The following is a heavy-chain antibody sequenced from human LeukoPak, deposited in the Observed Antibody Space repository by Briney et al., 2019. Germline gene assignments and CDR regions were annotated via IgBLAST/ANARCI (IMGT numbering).Heavy chain of an antibody. Sequence: SETLSLTCTVSGGSISSSSYSWGWIRQPPGKGLEWGGSIYYSGGTYYNPSLKSRVTISVDTSKNQCSLKLSSVTAADTAVYYCARHRCGSGSPWDNWFDPWGQGTLVTVSS. J-gene: IGHJ5*02. D-gene: IGHD3-10*01. CDR1: GGSISSSSYS. V-gene: IGHV4-39*01. CDR3: ARHRCGSGSPWDNWFDP. CDR2: IYYSGGT.